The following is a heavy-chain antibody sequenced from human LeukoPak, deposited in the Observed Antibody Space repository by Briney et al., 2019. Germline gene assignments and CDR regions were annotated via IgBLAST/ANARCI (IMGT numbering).Heavy chain of an antibody. J-gene: IGHJ2*01. CDR1: GGSFSGYY. CDR3: ARDLDGDYGWHFDL. D-gene: IGHD4-17*01. Sequence: PSETLSLTCAVYGGSFSGYYWSWIRQPPGKGLEWIGEINHSGSTNYNASLKSRVTISVDTSKNQFSLKLSSVTAADTAVYYCARDLDGDYGWHFDLWGRGTLVTVSS. V-gene: IGHV4-34*01. CDR2: INHSGST.